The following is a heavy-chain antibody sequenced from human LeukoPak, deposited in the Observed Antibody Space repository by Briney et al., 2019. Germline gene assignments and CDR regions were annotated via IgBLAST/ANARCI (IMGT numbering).Heavy chain of an antibody. V-gene: IGHV3-53*01. CDR2: IYSGGAT. CDR3: AKETFYYGSGSFMGY. D-gene: IGHD3-10*01. J-gene: IGHJ4*02. Sequence: PGGSLRLSCAASGFTVSGNYMSWVRRAPGKGLEWVSIIYSGGATYYADSVKGRFTISRDNSNNTLYLQMNSLRAEDTAVYYCAKETFYYGSGSFMGYWGQGTLVTVSS. CDR1: GFTVSGNY.